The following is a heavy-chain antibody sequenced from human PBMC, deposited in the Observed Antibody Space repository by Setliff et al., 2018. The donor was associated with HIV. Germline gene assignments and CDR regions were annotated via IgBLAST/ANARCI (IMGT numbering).Heavy chain of an antibody. CDR1: GFSLSTDGVG. J-gene: IGHJ4*02. D-gene: IGHD2-21*01. V-gene: IGHV2-5*01. Sequence: SGPTLVNPTPPLTLTCTIPGFSLSTDGVGVGWIRQPPGKALEWLVLIYWNNDMRYSPSLESRLTITKDTSKNQVVLTMTNMDSVDTATYYCTHRRRDGFIPYWGQGTRVTVSS. CDR3: THRRRDGFIPY. CDR2: IYWNNDM.